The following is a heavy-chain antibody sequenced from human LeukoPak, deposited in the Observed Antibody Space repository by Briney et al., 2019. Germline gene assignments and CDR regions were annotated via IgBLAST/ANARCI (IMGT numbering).Heavy chain of an antibody. V-gene: IGHV4-59*01. CDR3: ARAEKAVTGTLDS. Sequence: SETLSLTCAVYGGSFSGYYWNWIRQSPGKELEWIGYMYNRGSTIYNPSLKSRVTISTDTSKNQFSLRLTSVTAADTAVYYCARAEKAVTGTLDSWGQGTLITVSS. D-gene: IGHD6-19*01. J-gene: IGHJ4*02. CDR1: GGSFSGYY. CDR2: MYNRGST.